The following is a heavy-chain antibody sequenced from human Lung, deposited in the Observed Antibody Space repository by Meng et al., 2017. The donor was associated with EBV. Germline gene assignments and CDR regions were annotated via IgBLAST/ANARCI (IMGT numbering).Heavy chain of an antibody. Sequence: EVQLVESGGGLVKPGESLRLSCVASGFIFSNNKMNWLRQAPGKGLEWVPSISSGNSYIYYADSVKGRFSISRDNAKNSLSLQMNSLRADDTAVYYCARLTGTGWFDPWGQETLVTVSS. D-gene: IGHD1-7*01. CDR2: ISSGNSYI. CDR3: ARLTGTGWFDP. V-gene: IGHV3-21*02. CDR1: GFIFSNNK. J-gene: IGHJ5*02.